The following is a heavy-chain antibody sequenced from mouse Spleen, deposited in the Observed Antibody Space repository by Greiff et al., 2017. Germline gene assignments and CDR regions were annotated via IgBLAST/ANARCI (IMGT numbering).Heavy chain of an antibody. CDR2: ISDGGSYT. J-gene: IGHJ2*01. D-gene: IGHD4-1*01. CDR1: GFTFSSYA. V-gene: IGHV5-4*01. Sequence: EVKLMESGGGLVKPGGSLKLSCAASGFTFSSYAMSWVRQTPEKRLEWVATISDGGSYTYYPDNVKGRFTISRDNAKNNLYLQMSHLKSEDTAMYYCARDELTGTVFDYWGQGTTLTVSS. CDR3: ARDELTGTVFDY.